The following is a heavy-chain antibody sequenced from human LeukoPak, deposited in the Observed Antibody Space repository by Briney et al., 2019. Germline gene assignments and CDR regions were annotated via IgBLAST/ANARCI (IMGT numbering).Heavy chain of an antibody. CDR1: GFSISDYW. J-gene: IGHJ4*01. D-gene: IGHD3-10*01. CDR2: INEDGTIQ. Sequence: PGGSLRLSCAASGFSISDYWMNWVRLVPGKGLEWVANINEDGTIQDYVASVRGRFTISRNNAKNSLYIQMNSLGAEDTAVYYCASRESSMARSHWGHGTLVTVSS. CDR3: ASRESSMARSH. V-gene: IGHV3-7*01.